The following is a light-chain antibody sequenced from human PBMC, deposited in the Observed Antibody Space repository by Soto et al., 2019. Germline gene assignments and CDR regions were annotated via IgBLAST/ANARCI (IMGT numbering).Light chain of an antibody. CDR2: AAS. Sequence: DIQMTQSPSTLSASVGDRVTITCRASQSIGSYVNWYQHRPGKAPELLIYAASTLQSGVPSRFSGGGSGTDFTLTISSLQPDDFATYYCQQTYFAPWTFGQGTKVEIK. CDR3: QQTYFAPWT. J-gene: IGKJ1*01. V-gene: IGKV1-39*01. CDR1: QSIGSY.